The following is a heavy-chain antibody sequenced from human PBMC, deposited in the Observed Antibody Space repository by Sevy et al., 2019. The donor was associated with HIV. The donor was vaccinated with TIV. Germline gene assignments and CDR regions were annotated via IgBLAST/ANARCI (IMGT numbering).Heavy chain of an antibody. Sequence: GGSLRLSCAASEFIFSDYAMNWVRQTPGKGLEWVSSINGKGRSTHYADSVEGRFTISRDNSKNTLYLQMNSLRAEDPAVYYCAKTINSGGGAVPAANYYYYGMDVWGQGTTVTVSS. CDR1: EFIFSDYA. J-gene: IGHJ6*02. D-gene: IGHD2-2*01. CDR3: AKTINSGGGAVPAANYYYYGMDV. V-gene: IGHV3-23*01. CDR2: INGKGRST.